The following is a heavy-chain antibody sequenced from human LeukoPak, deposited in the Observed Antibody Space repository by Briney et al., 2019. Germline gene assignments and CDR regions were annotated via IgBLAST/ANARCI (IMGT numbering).Heavy chain of an antibody. Sequence: SLRLSCTASGFTFGDYGISWFRQAPGKGLEWVGFIRSKTYGGTTEYAASVKGRFIISRDDSKSIAYLQMNSLKTEDTAIYYCPRGTYAFDYWGQGTLVTVSS. CDR1: GFTFGDYG. CDR2: IRSKTYGGTT. D-gene: IGHD2-2*01. J-gene: IGHJ4*02. V-gene: IGHV3-49*03. CDR3: PRGTYAFDY.